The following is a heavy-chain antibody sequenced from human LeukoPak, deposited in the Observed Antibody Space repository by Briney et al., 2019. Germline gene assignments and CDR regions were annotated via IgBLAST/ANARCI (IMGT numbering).Heavy chain of an antibody. V-gene: IGHV4-59*08. D-gene: IGHD1-26*01. CDR3: ARTPWELLTWFDP. CDR2: IYYSGST. J-gene: IGHJ5*02. Sequence: PSETLSLTCTVSGGSISSYYWSWIRQPPGKGLEWIGYIYYSGSTNYNPSLKSRVTISVDTSKNQFSLKLSSVTAADTAVYYCARTPWELLTWFDPWGQGTLATVSS. CDR1: GGSISSYY.